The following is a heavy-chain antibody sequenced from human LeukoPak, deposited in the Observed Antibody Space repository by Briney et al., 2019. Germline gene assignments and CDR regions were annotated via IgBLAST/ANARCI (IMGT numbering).Heavy chain of an antibody. Sequence: SETLSLTCAVSGGSISSSNWWSWVRQPPGKGLEWIGEIYHSGSTNYNPSLKSRVTISVDKSKNQFSLKLSSVTAADTAVYYCARELMDSSGWQVFDYWGQGTLVTVSS. D-gene: IGHD6-19*01. CDR3: ARELMDSSGWQVFDY. J-gene: IGHJ4*02. CDR2: IYHSGST. CDR1: GGSISSSNW. V-gene: IGHV4-4*02.